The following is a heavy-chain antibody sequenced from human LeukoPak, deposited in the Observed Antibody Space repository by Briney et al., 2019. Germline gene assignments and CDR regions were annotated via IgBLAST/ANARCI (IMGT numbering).Heavy chain of an antibody. J-gene: IGHJ4*02. CDR1: GYTFTSYY. CDR2: INPSGGST. Sequence: GASVKVSCKASGYTFTSYYMHWVRQAPGQGLEWMGIINPSGGSTSYAQKFQGRVTMTRDMSTSTVYMELSSLRSEDTAVYYCARARVRLQQLVPLGDYWGQGTLVTVSS. V-gene: IGHV1-46*01. CDR3: ARARVRLQQLVPLGDY. D-gene: IGHD6-13*01.